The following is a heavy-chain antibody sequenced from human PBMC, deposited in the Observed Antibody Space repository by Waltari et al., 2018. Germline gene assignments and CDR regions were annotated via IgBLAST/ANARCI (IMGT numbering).Heavy chain of an antibody. CDR3: AREYYTHFDY. CDR2: ISSSSSTV. Sequence: EVHLVQSGGGLVQPGGSLRLSCAASGFNLRSYSMDWFRQAPGKGLEWVSYISSSSSTVYYADSVKGRFTISRDNAKNSLYLQMNSLRAEDTAVYYCAREYYTHFDYWGQGTLVTVSS. D-gene: IGHD3-10*01. CDR1: GFNLRSYS. V-gene: IGHV3-48*01. J-gene: IGHJ4*02.